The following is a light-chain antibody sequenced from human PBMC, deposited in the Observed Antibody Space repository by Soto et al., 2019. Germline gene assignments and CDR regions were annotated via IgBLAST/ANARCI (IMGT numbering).Light chain of an antibody. Sequence: QSALTQPASVSGSPGQSITISYTGTSRDVGGYNYVSWYQQHPGKAPKLMIYDVSNRPSGVSNRFSGSKSGNTASLTISGLQAEDEADYYCSSYTGSSTPYVFGTGTKVTVL. V-gene: IGLV2-14*01. CDR2: DVS. J-gene: IGLJ1*01. CDR3: SSYTGSSTPYV. CDR1: SRDVGGYNY.